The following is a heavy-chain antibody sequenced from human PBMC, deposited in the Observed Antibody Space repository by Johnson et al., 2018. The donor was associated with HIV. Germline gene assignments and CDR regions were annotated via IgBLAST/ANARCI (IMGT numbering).Heavy chain of an antibody. D-gene: IGHD3/OR15-3a*01. V-gene: IGHV3-7*05. J-gene: IGHJ3*02. CDR1: GFTFSNHW. Sequence: VQLVESGGRLVEPGGSLGLFCVTSGFTFSNHWMTWVRQAPGKGLEWVANIKQDGREKYYVDSVKGRFTISRDNAKNSLYLKMNSLRAEDTAVYYCAREGLGEDAFDIWGQGTMVTVSS. CDR3: AREGLGEDAFDI. CDR2: IKQDGREK.